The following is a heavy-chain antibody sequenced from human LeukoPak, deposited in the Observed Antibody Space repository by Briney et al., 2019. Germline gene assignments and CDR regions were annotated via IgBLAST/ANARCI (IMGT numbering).Heavy chain of an antibody. J-gene: IGHJ4*02. V-gene: IGHV4-4*02. CDR2: VNLQGST. Sequence: PSETLSLTCGVSGGSISDTNWWTWFRQPPGKGLEWIGEVNLQGSTNYNPSLKSRVAISVDKSENHISLKLTSVTAADTAVYYCARDLRNRVVVVAATPGYWGQGTLVTVSS. CDR3: ARDLRNRVVVVAATPGY. CDR1: GGSISDTNW. D-gene: IGHD2-15*01.